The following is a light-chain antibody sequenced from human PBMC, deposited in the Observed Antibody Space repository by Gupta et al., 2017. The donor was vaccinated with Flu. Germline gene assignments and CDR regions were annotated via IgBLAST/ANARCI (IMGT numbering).Light chain of an antibody. CDR3: SSYTSSSTYV. V-gene: IGLV2-18*02. CDR1: SSDVGTYNR. CDR2: EVS. J-gene: IGLJ1*01. Sequence: QSALTQPPSVSGSPGQSVTISCTGTSSDVGTYNRVSWYQQPPGTAPKLMIYEVSNRPSGVPDRFSGSKSVNTASLTISGLQGEDEADYYCSSYTSSSTYVFGTGTKVTVL.